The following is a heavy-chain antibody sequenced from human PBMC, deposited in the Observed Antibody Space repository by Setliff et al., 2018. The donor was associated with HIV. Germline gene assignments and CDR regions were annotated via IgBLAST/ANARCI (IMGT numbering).Heavy chain of an antibody. CDR2: IIPNSGGT. V-gene: IGHV1-2*06. CDR3: ATKVYCTNGVCLDAFDI. Sequence: ASVKVSCKASGYTFTSYYIHWVRQAPGQGLEWMGRIIPNSGGTNFARNFQGRVTMTRDTSISTVYMELSRLRSDDTAVYYCATKVYCTNGVCLDAFDIWGQGTKVTVSS. J-gene: IGHJ3*02. D-gene: IGHD2-8*01. CDR1: GYTFTSYY.